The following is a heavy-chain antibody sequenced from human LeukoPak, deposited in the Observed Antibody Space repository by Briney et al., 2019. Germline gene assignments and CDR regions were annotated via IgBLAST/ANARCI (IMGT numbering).Heavy chain of an antibody. J-gene: IGHJ4*02. V-gene: IGHV3-64D*06. Sequence: GGSLRLSCSASGFTFSSYAMHWVRQAPGKGLEYVSAISSNGGSTYYADSVKGRFTISRDNSKNTLYLQMSSLRAEDTAVYYCARDETDNHDSSGYYFGYWGQGTLVTVSS. CDR2: ISSNGGST. D-gene: IGHD3-22*01. CDR3: ARDETDNHDSSGYYFGY. CDR1: GFTFSSYA.